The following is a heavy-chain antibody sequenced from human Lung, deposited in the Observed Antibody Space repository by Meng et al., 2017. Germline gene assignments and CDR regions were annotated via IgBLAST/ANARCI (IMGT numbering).Heavy chain of an antibody. CDR2: IRGDGGSI. CDR3: ARESGYFEY. J-gene: IGHJ4*02. Sequence: EVQLVGSGGGLVRPGGSLRLFCAASGFTFRSYWMHWVRQAPGKGLVWVSRIRGDGGSIVYADSVKGRFTISRDNAKNTLFLQMNSLRAEDTAVYYCARESGYFEYWGQGILVTVSS. CDR1: GFTFRSYW. V-gene: IGHV3-74*03.